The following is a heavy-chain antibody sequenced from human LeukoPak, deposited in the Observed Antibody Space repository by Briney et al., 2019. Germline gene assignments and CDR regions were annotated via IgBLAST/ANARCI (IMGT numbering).Heavy chain of an antibody. J-gene: IGHJ6*02. D-gene: IGHD3-3*01. CDR3: ARDQLDTILGSYYGMDV. CDR1: GGTFSSYA. V-gene: IGHV1-69*13. CDR2: IIPIFGTA. Sequence: ASVKVSCKASGGTFSSYAISWVRQAPGQGLEWMGGIIPIFGTANYAQKFQGRVTITADESTSTAYMELSSLRSEDTAVYYCARDQLDTILGSYYGMDVWGQGTTVTVSS.